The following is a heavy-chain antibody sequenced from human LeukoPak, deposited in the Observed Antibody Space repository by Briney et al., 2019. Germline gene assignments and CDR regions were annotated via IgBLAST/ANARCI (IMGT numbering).Heavy chain of an antibody. V-gene: IGHV3-30*02. Sequence: GGSLRLSCAASGFTFSSYGMHWVRQTPGKGLEWVAFIRYDGSNEFYVDSVKGRFTTSRDNSKSTLYLQMTSLRAEDTAVYYCARAEHDYVWGSYRPYYYYYYYMDVWGKGTTVTVSS. D-gene: IGHD3-16*02. CDR2: IRYDGSNE. CDR3: ARAEHDYVWGSYRPYYYYYYYMDV. CDR1: GFTFSSYG. J-gene: IGHJ6*03.